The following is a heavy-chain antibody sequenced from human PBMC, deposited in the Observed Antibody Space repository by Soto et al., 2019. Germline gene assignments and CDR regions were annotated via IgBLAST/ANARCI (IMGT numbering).Heavy chain of an antibody. CDR3: ARDNDRLQLGGNYYYSLDV. CDR1: GGTFSSSA. J-gene: IGHJ6*02. D-gene: IGHD4-4*01. V-gene: IGHV1-69*12. Sequence: QVQLVQSGAEMKEPGSSVKVSCKTSGGTFSSSAISWLRQAPGQGLEWMGGIIPLFRTPDYAQKFQGRVTIDADESTSTAYMERSSLRSEDTAVYYCARDNDRLQLGGNYYYSLDVWGQGPTITVSS. CDR2: IIPLFRTP.